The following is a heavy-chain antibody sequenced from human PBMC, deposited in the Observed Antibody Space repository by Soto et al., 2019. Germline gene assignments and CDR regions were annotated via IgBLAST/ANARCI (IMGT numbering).Heavy chain of an antibody. D-gene: IGHD3-3*01. CDR3: AGSGYYLYYYYGMDV. CDR1: GGSFSGYY. V-gene: IGHV4-34*01. J-gene: IGHJ6*02. Sequence: SETLSLTCAVYGGSFSGYYWSWIRQPPGKGLEWIGEINHSGSTNYNPSLKSRVTISVDTSKNQFSLKLSSVTAADTAVYYCAGSGYYLYYYYGMDVWGQGTTVTVSS. CDR2: INHSGST.